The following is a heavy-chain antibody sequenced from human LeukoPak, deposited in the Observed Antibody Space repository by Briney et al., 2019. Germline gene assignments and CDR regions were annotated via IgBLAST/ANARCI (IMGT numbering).Heavy chain of an antibody. Sequence: GASVNVSCKASGFTFTSSAVQWVRPARGQRLEWIGWIVVGSGNTNYAQKFQERVTITRDMSTSTAYMELSSLRSEDTAVYYCAAGLGESSGYYYVFGLSWGQGTLVTVSS. CDR1: GFTFTSSA. CDR2: IVVGSGNT. D-gene: IGHD3-22*01. J-gene: IGHJ5*02. V-gene: IGHV1-58*01. CDR3: AAGLGESSGYYYVFGLS.